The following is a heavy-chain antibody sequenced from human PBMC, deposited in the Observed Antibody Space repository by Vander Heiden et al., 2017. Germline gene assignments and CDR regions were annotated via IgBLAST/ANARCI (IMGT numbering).Heavy chain of an antibody. CDR3: ARDRTEGSYRPKRFDY. Sequence: QVQLVQSGAEVKKPGASVKVYCKASGYTFTSYGLSWVRQAPGQGLEWMGWISAYNGNTNYAQKLQGRVTMTTDTSTSTAYMELRSLRSDDTAVYYCARDRTEGSYRPKRFDYWGQGTLVTVSS. J-gene: IGHJ4*02. D-gene: IGHD3-16*02. CDR2: ISAYNGNT. V-gene: IGHV1-18*01. CDR1: GYTFTSYG.